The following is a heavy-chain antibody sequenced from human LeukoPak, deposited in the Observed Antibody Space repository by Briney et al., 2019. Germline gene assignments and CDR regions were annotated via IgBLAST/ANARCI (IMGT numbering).Heavy chain of an antibody. J-gene: IGHJ5*02. V-gene: IGHV1-46*01. CDR1: GYTFTSYY. CDR3: ARGVHVRKYDSNENCFDP. Sequence: SVKVSCKASGYTFTSYYIHWVRQAPGQGLEWMGLINPSGGRTNYAQRFQGRVTMTRDMSTSIVYMELSSLRSEDTAVYYCARGVHVRKYDSNENCFDPWGQGTLVTVSS. D-gene: IGHD3-22*01. CDR2: INPSGGRT.